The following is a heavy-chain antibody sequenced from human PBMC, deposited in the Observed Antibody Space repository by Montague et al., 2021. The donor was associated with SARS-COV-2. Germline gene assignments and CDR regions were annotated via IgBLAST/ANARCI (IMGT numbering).Heavy chain of an antibody. D-gene: IGHD6-19*01. J-gene: IGHJ3*02. CDR3: ARGSGWMGNAFDI. Sequence: SETLSLTCTVSGGSISSYYWSWIRQPPGKGLESIGYIYYSGSTNYNPSLKSRVTISVDTSKNQFSLKLSSVTAADTAVYYCARGSGWMGNAFDIWGQGTMVTVSS. CDR2: IYYSGST. CDR1: GGSISSYY. V-gene: IGHV4-59*01.